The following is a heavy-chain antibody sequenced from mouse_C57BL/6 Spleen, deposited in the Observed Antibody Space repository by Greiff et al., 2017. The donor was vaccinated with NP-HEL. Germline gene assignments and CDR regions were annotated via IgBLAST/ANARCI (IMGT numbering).Heavy chain of an antibody. CDR3: ARGNYDYDDFAY. J-gene: IGHJ3*01. Sequence: VQLQQSGAELVRPGTSVKVSCKASGYAFTNYLIEWVKRRPGQGLEWIGVINPGSGGTNYNEKFKGKATLTADKSSSTAYMQLSSLTSEDSAVYFCARGNYDYDDFAYWGQGTLVTVSA. D-gene: IGHD2-4*01. V-gene: IGHV1-54*01. CDR2: INPGSGGT. CDR1: GYAFTNYL.